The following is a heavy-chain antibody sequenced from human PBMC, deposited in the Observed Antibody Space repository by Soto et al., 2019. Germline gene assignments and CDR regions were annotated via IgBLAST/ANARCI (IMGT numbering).Heavy chain of an antibody. CDR3: AREEYVWGSYRPFDY. Sequence: SVKVSCKASGGTFSSYTISWVRQAPGQGLEWMGRIIPILGIANYAQKFQGRVTITADKSTSTAYMELSSLRSEDTAVYYCAREEYVWGSYRPFDYWGQGTLVTVSS. J-gene: IGHJ4*02. CDR2: IIPILGIA. D-gene: IGHD3-16*02. V-gene: IGHV1-69*04. CDR1: GGTFSSYT.